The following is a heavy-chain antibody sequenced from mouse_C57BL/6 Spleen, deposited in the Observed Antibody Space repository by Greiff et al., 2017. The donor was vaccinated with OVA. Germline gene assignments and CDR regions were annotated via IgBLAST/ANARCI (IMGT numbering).Heavy chain of an antibody. CDR1: GYTFTSYW. V-gene: IGHV1-61*01. D-gene: IGHD1-1*01. Sequence: QVQLQQPGAELVRPGSSVTLSCKASGYTFTSYWMDWVKQRPGQGLEWIGNIYPSDSETHYNQKFKDKATLTVDKSSSTAYMQLSSLTSEDSAVYYCAREGYYYGSSLWYFDVWGTGTTVTVSS. J-gene: IGHJ1*03. CDR3: AREGYYYGSSLWYFDV. CDR2: IYPSDSET.